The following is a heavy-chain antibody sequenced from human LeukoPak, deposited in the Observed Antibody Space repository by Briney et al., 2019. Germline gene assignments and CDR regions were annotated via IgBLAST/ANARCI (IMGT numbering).Heavy chain of an antibody. D-gene: IGHD1-26*01. J-gene: IGHJ4*02. CDR2: ISWNSDSI. CDR3: ASYWYS. CDR1: GFTFDDYA. Sequence: GRSLRLSCAASGFTFDDYAMHWVRQAPGKGLEWVSGISWNSDSIGYADSLKGRFTVSRDNAKNSLYLQMNSLRPEDTAVYYCASYWYSWGQGTLVTVSS. V-gene: IGHV3-9*01.